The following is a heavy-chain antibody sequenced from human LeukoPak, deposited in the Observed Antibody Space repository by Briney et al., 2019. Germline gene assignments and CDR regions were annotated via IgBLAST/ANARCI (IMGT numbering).Heavy chain of an antibody. CDR3: AKASGIVGATMALDY. V-gene: IGHV3-43D*04. J-gene: IGHJ4*02. Sequence: PGGSLRLSCAASGFTFDDYAMHWVRQAPGKGPEWVSLISWDGGSTYYADSVKGRFTISRDNSKNSLYLQMNSLRAEDTALYYCAKASGIVGATMALDYWGQGTLVTVSS. CDR1: GFTFDDYA. D-gene: IGHD1-26*01. CDR2: ISWDGGST.